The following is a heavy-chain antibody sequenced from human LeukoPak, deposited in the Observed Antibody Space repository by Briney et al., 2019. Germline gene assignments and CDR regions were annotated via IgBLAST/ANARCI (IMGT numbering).Heavy chain of an antibody. V-gene: IGHV4-34*01. Sequence: SETLSLTCAVYGGSFSGYYWSWIRQPPGKGLEWIGGIHYSGNTYYNPSLKSRVTISVDTSKNQFSLKLSSVTAADTAVYYCARLGAGPTYYDFWSGYSSFYFDYWGQGTLVTVSS. CDR2: IHYSGNT. CDR1: GGSFSGYY. J-gene: IGHJ4*02. CDR3: ARLGAGPTYYDFWSGYSSFYFDY. D-gene: IGHD3-3*01.